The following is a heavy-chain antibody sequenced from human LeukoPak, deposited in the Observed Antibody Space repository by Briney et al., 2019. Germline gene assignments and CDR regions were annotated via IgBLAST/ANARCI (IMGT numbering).Heavy chain of an antibody. J-gene: IGHJ4*02. CDR2: ISYDGSNK. CDR1: GFTFSSYA. Sequence: GGSLRLSCAASGFTFSSYAMHWVRQAPGKGLEGVAVISYDGSNKYYADSVKGRFTISRDNSKNTLYLQMNSLRAEDTAVYYCARYQLLLWGQGTLVTVSS. D-gene: IGHD2-2*01. V-gene: IGHV3-30*01. CDR3: ARYQLLL.